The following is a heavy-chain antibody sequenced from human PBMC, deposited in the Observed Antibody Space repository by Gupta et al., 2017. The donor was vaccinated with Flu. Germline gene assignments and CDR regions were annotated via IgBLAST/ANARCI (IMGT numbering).Heavy chain of an antibody. CDR2: IKSKTDGGTT. Sequence: PGKGLEWVGRIKSKTDGGTTDYAAPVKGRFTISRDDSKNTLYLQMNSLKTEDTAVYYCTTPDPYYYDSSGYYHDAFDIWGQGTMVTVSS. J-gene: IGHJ3*02. D-gene: IGHD3-22*01. CDR3: TTPDPYYYDSSGYYHDAFDI. V-gene: IGHV3-15*01.